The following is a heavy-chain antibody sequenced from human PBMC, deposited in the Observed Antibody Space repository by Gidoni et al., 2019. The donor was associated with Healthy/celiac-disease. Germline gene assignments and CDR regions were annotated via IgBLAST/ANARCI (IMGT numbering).Heavy chain of an antibody. CDR2: ISGSGGST. J-gene: IGHJ4*02. CDR1: GFNFSSYA. Sequence: EVQLLEHGGGLVQPGGSLRLSCAASGFNFSSYAMSWVLQAPVKGLEWFSAISGSGGSTYYADSVKGRFTISRDNSKNTLYLQMNSLRAEDTAVYYCAKVPYYYDKGPFDYWGQGTLVTVSS. CDR3: AKVPYYYDKGPFDY. D-gene: IGHD3-22*01. V-gene: IGHV3-23*01.